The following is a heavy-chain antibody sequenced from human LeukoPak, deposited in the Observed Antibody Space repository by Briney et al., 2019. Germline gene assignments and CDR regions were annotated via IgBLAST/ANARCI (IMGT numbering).Heavy chain of an antibody. Sequence: GGSLRLSCAASGFTFSSYAMSWLRQAPEKGLEWVSAISGSGGSTYYADSVKGRFTISRDNSKNTLYLQMNSLRAEDTAVYYCAKSEDYDFWSGLDYWGQGTLVTVSS. CDR1: GFTFSSYA. D-gene: IGHD3-3*01. CDR2: ISGSGGST. CDR3: AKSEDYDFWSGLDY. J-gene: IGHJ4*02. V-gene: IGHV3-23*01.